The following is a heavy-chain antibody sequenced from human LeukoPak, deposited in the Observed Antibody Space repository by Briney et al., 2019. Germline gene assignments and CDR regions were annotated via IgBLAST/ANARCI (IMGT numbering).Heavy chain of an antibody. CDR3: ASSAGALIDC. V-gene: IGHV3-74*01. D-gene: IGHD6-19*01. CDR2: IRSDGSRT. J-gene: IGHJ4*02. CDR1: GFTFSSYW. Sequence: GGSLRLSCAASGFTFSSYWMHWVRQAPGKGLVWVSRIRSDGSRTNYADSVKGRFAISRDNSKNTLYLQMNSLRAEDTAVYYCASSAGALIDCWGQGTLVIVSS.